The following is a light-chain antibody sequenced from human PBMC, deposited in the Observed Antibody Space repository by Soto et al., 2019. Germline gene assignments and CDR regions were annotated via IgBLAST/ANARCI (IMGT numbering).Light chain of an antibody. J-gene: IGLJ2*01. Sequence: QSVLTQPPSASGTPGQRVTISCSGSSSNIGSNYVYWYQQFPGTAPRLLMYRASQRPSGVPDRFSGSKSCTSASLAISGLRSEDEADYYCAAWDDTLNGLVFGGGTKLTVL. CDR3: AAWDDTLNGLV. CDR1: SSNIGSNY. CDR2: RAS. V-gene: IGLV1-47*01.